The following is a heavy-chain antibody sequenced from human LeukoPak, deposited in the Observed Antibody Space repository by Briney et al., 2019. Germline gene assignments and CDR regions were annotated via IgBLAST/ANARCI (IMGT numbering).Heavy chain of an antibody. CDR2: IWHDGSNK. J-gene: IGHJ4*02. Sequence: GGSLRLSCAAPGFTFGSYGMHWVRQAPGKGLEWVAVIWHDGSNKYYVDSVKGRFTISRDNSKNTLYLQMNSLRAEDTSVYYCARGEHFDYWGQGTLVTVSS. V-gene: IGHV3-33*01. D-gene: IGHD1-26*01. CDR3: ARGEHFDY. CDR1: GFTFGSYG.